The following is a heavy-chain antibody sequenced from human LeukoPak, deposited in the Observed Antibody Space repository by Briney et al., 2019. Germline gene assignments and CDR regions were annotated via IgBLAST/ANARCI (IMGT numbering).Heavy chain of an antibody. CDR2: ISGSGGST. CDR3: AKDEEHYDSSAPFDY. Sequence: PGGSLRLSCAASGFTFSSYAMSWVRQAPGKGLEWVSAISGSGGSTYYADSVKGRFTISRDNSKNTLYLQMNSLRAEDTAVYYCAKDEEHYDSSAPFDYWGRGTLVTVSS. J-gene: IGHJ4*02. V-gene: IGHV3-23*01. CDR1: GFTFSSYA. D-gene: IGHD3-22*01.